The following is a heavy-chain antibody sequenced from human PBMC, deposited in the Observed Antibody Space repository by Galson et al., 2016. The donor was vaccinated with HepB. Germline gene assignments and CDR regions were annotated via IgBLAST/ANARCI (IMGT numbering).Heavy chain of an antibody. J-gene: IGHJ4*02. D-gene: IGHD3-3*01. CDR2: IWYDGSHK. V-gene: IGHV3-33*01. Sequence: SLRLSCAASGFTFSSYGMHWVRQVPGKGLEWVAIIWYDGSHKFYLDSVKGRFTISRDNSKSTLYLQMNSLRAEDTAVYYCARDREYNFWSGYYPLKFFDYWGEGTLVTGSS. CDR3: ARDREYNFWSGYYPLKFFDY. CDR1: GFTFSSYG.